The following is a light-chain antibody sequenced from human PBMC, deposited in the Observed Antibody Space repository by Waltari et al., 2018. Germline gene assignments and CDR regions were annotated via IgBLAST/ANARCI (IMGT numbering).Light chain of an antibody. J-gene: IGKJ2*03. CDR2: AES. CDR1: QGISNW. Sequence: DIQMTQSPSSLSASVGDRVTITCQASQGISNWLAWYQQKPGKAPQLLIYAESSLQSGVPSRFSGSGSGTEFTLTISSLQPEDFATYYCQHHNSYPYSFGQGTKVEIK. V-gene: IGKV1-12*01. CDR3: QHHNSYPYS.